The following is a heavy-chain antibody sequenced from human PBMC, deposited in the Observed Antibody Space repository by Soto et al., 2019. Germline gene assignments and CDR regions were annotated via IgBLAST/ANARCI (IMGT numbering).Heavy chain of an antibody. V-gene: IGHV4-4*02. J-gene: IGHJ2*01. CDR3: ARGKYLSNWYFEL. Sequence: QVQLQESGPGLLKPSGTLSLTCAVSGGSIGSSNWWSWVRQPPGKGLEYVGEIYHTGSTNYNPSLKSRVPIAVDKSNNQFSLKLSSLTAADTAVYYCARGKYLSNWYFELWGRGTLVTVSS. CDR2: IYHTGST. CDR1: GGSIGSSNW. D-gene: IGHD3-16*02.